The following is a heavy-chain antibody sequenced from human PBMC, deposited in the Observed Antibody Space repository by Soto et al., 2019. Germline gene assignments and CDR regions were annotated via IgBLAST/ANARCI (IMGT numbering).Heavy chain of an antibody. CDR2: IYSGGST. Sequence: GGSLRLSCAGSGFIVSSYYMSWVRQAPGKGLEWISVIYSGGSTYYADSVKGRFTISRDNSENTLYLQLNSLRAEDTAVYYCAKSGGNGWFADAFDIWGQGTMVTVSS. CDR1: GFIVSSYY. CDR3: AKSGGNGWFADAFDI. J-gene: IGHJ3*02. V-gene: IGHV3-53*01. D-gene: IGHD6-19*01.